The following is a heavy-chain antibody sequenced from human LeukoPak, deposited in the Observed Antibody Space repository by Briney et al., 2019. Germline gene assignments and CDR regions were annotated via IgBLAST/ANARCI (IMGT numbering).Heavy chain of an antibody. CDR1: GGSISSSSYY. V-gene: IGHV4-39*07. CDR3: ARGSGNIAAAGNAGY. J-gene: IGHJ4*02. Sequence: PSETLSLTCVVSGGSISSSSYYWGWIRQPPGKGLEWIGSTFYSGSTYYNPSLKSRVTISVDTSKNQFSLKLSSVTAADTAVYYCARGSGNIAAAGNAGYWGQGTLVTVSS. D-gene: IGHD6-13*01. CDR2: TFYSGST.